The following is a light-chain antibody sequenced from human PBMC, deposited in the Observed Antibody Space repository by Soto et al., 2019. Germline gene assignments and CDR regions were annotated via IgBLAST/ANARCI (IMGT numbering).Light chain of an antibody. J-gene: IGKJ2*01. CDR2: EAS. CDR1: QSVSGY. V-gene: IGKV3-11*01. Sequence: EIVLTQSPATLSLSPGERATLSCRASQSVSGYLAWFQQRPGQAPRLLIYEASNRATGIPARFSGSGSGTDFTLTISSLEPEDFAVYYCQQRSNWPPYYTFGQGTKLEIK. CDR3: QQRSNWPPYYT.